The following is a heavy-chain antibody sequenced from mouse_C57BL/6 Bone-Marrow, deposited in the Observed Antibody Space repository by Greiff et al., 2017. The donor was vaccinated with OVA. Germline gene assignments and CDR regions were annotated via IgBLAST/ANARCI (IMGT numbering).Heavy chain of an antibody. CDR1: GYTFTDYY. CDR3: ATYYSNYVGWYFDV. Sequence: QVHVKQSGAELVRPGASVKLSCKASGYTFTDYYINWVKQRPGQGLEWIARIYPGSGNTYYNEKFKGKATLTAEKSSSTAYMQLSSLTSEDSAVYFCATYYSNYVGWYFDVWGTGTTVTVSS. D-gene: IGHD2-5*01. J-gene: IGHJ1*03. CDR2: IYPGSGNT. V-gene: IGHV1-76*01.